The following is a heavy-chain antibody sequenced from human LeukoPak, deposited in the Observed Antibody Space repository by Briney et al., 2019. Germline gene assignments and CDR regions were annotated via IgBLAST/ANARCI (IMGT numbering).Heavy chain of an antibody. CDR3: ARRTVAQWLQRYYYYMDV. Sequence: GGSLRLSCAASGFTFSDYYMSWIRQAPGKGLEWVSYISSSGSTIYYADSVKGRFTISRDNAKNSLYLQMNSLRAEDTAVYYCARRTVAQWLQRYYYYMDVWGKGTTVTISS. CDR2: ISSSGSTI. D-gene: IGHD6-19*01. CDR1: GFTFSDYY. J-gene: IGHJ6*03. V-gene: IGHV3-11*01.